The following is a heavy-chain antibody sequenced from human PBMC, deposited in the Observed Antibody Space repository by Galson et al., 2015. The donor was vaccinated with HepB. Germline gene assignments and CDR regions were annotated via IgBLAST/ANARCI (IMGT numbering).Heavy chain of an antibody. Sequence: SVKVSCKASDYTFTNYGISWVRQAPGQGLEWMGWINTYNGITNYAQKFQGRVTMTKDTSTRTVYMILRSLRSDDTAVYYCARDYLVTTRKWFGPWGQGTPVIVSS. CDR2: INTYNGIT. CDR1: DYTFTNYG. J-gene: IGHJ5*02. CDR3: ARDYLVTTRKWFGP. D-gene: IGHD4-17*01. V-gene: IGHV1-18*01.